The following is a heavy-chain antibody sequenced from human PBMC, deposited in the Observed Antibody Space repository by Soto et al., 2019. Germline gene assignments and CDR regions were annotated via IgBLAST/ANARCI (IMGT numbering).Heavy chain of an antibody. CDR3: ASVGLPMVRGVINWFAP. Sequence: PSETLSLTCTVSGGSISSGDYYWSWIRQPPGKGLEWIGYIYYSGSTYYNPSLKSRVTISVDTSKNQFSLKLSSVTAADTAVYYCASVGLPMVRGVINWFAPWGQGTLVTVSS. CDR2: IYYSGST. V-gene: IGHV4-30-4*01. J-gene: IGHJ5*02. D-gene: IGHD3-10*01. CDR1: GGSISSGDYY.